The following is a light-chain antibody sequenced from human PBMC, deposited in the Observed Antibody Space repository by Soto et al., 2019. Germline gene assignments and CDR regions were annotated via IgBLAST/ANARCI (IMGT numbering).Light chain of an antibody. V-gene: IGLV2-11*01. CDR1: SSDVGGYSH. CDR3: CSFAGTYTI. J-gene: IGLJ2*01. CDR2: DVT. Sequence: QSAITQPRSVSGSPGQSVTVSCTGSSSDVGGYSHVSWFQQHPGKAPKLMIYDVTKRPSGVPDRFSGSKSGNTASLTISGLKAEDESDYYCCSFAGTYTIFGGGTKLTVL.